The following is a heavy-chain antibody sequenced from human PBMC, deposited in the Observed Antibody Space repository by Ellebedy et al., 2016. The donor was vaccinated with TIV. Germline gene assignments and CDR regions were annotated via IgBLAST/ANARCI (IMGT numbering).Heavy chain of an antibody. D-gene: IGHD2/OR15-2a*01. J-gene: IGHJ4*02. Sequence: GESLKISXAASGFTFSSYRMHWVRQAPGKGLVWVSLINHDGRSTTYADSVKGRFTISRDNAKSSLFLQMNSLRVEDTAVYFCARDGNSWPIGSWGQGTLVTVSS. CDR2: INHDGRST. CDR1: GFTFSSYR. CDR3: ARDGNSWPIGS. V-gene: IGHV3-74*01.